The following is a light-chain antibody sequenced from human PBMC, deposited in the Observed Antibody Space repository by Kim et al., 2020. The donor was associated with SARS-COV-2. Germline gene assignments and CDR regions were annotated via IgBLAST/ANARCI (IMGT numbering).Light chain of an antibody. J-gene: IGLJ3*02. Sequence: ASVKVTCPLSSGHSSYAIAWHQQQPEKGPRYLMKVNSDGSHSKGDGIPDRFSGSSSGAERYLTISSLQSEDEADYYCQTWGSGIRVFGGGTKVTVL. CDR2: VNSDGSH. V-gene: IGLV4-69*01. CDR3: QTWGSGIRV. CDR1: SGHSSYA.